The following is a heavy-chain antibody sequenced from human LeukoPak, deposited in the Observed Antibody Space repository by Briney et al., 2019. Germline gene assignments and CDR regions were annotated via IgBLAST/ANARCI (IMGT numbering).Heavy chain of an antibody. CDR1: GFTFSSYA. D-gene: IGHD6-13*01. CDR3: ARGAEAETSPLDY. V-gene: IGHV3-23*01. Sequence: GGSLRLSCAASGFTFSSYAMSWVRQAPGKGLEWVSGLSGSAFNTYFADSVKGRFTISRDNSKNTLYLQMGSLRAEDMAVYYCARGAEAETSPLDYWGQGTLVTVSS. J-gene: IGHJ4*02. CDR2: LSGSAFNT.